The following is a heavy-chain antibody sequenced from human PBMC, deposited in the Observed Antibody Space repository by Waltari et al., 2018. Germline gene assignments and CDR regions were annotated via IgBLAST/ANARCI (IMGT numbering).Heavy chain of an antibody. V-gene: IGHV3-21*01. CDR1: GFSFSPSA. Sequence: EVHLVESGGGLVKQGGSLRLSCEASGFSFSPSAMSWVRQTPGKALEWLASIGSGGSYIYYADSMRGRFVISRDDATNSLYLHIHSLRAEDTAMYYCAREGQQLARYLDSWGQGTLVTVSS. CDR2: IGSGGSYI. J-gene: IGHJ4*02. CDR3: AREGQQLARYLDS. D-gene: IGHD6-13*01.